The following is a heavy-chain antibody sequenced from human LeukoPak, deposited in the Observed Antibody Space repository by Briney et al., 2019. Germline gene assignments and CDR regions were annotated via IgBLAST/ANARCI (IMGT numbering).Heavy chain of an antibody. CDR3: ATGRQWLVHGGYYYYMDV. D-gene: IGHD6-19*01. J-gene: IGHJ6*03. Sequence: ASVKVSCKVSGYTLTELSMHWVRQAPGKGLEWMGGFDPEDGETIYAQKFQGRVTMTEDTSTDTAYMELSSLRSEDTAVYYCATGRQWLVHGGYYYYMDVWGKGTTVTVSS. V-gene: IGHV1-24*01. CDR1: GYTLTELS. CDR2: FDPEDGET.